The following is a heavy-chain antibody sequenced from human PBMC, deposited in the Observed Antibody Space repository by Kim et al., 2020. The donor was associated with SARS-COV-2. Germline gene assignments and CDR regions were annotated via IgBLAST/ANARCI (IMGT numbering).Heavy chain of an antibody. V-gene: IGHV3-9*01. J-gene: IGHJ4*02. CDR3: AKGRGGWGATEIFDY. Sequence: DSVKGRFTISRDNAKNSLYLQRNSLRAEDTALYYCAKGRGGWGATEIFDYWGQGTLVTVSS. D-gene: IGHD3-16*01.